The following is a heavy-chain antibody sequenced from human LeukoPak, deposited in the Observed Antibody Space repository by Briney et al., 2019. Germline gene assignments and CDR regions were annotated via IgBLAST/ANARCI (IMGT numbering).Heavy chain of an antibody. J-gene: IGHJ4*02. Sequence: GLTLRLSCAASVFTDGSKFMNCASEAPGKALEEGLMFHTDGSTYHANSVKGRFIISRDNSKNTLHLQMNSLRVEDTAVYYCAGGGGYLRDYWGQGTLVTVSS. CDR3: AGGGGYLRDY. CDR1: VFTDGSKF. V-gene: IGHV3-53*01. D-gene: IGHD5-24*01. CDR2: FHTDGST.